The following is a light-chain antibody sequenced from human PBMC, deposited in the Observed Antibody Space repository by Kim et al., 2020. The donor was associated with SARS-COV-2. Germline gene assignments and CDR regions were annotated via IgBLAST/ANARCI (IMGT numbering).Light chain of an antibody. V-gene: IGLV7-46*01. CDR3: LLSYGTTRI. J-gene: IGLJ2*01. CDR2: DAT. CDR1: TGAVNSKHY. Sequence: PGGTVTLSCVSSTGAVNSKHYPSWIQQKPGQAPRTLIYDATNTHSWTPARFSGSLLGGLPALTLSGARPEDEAVYYCLLSYGTTRIFGGGTKLTVL.